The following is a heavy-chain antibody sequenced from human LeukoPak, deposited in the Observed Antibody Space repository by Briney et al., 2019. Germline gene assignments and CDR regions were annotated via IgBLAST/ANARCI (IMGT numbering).Heavy chain of an antibody. Sequence: ASVKVSCKASGYTFTSYGISWVRQAPGQGLEWMGWISAYNGNTNYAQKLQGRVTMTTDTSTSTAYMELRSLRSDDTAVYYCARAPLPYVDWSVNWFDPWGQGTLVTVSS. CDR1: GYTFTSYG. D-gene: IGHD3-9*01. V-gene: IGHV1-18*01. J-gene: IGHJ5*02. CDR2: ISAYNGNT. CDR3: ARAPLPYVDWSVNWFDP.